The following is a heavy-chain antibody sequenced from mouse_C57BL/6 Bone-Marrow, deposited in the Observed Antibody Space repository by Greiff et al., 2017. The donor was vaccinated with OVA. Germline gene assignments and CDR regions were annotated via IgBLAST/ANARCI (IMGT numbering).Heavy chain of an antibody. D-gene: IGHD2-14*01. V-gene: IGHV5-17*01. CDR2: ISSGSSTI. Sequence: EVLVVESGGGLVKPGGSLKLSCAASGFTFSDSGMHWVRQAPEKGLEWVAYISSGSSTIYYADTVKGRFTISRANAKNTLFLQLTSLRSEDTAVYYCARRVRRGGYFDYWGQGTTLTVSS. CDR3: ARRVRRGGYFDY. CDR1: GFTFSDSG. J-gene: IGHJ2*01.